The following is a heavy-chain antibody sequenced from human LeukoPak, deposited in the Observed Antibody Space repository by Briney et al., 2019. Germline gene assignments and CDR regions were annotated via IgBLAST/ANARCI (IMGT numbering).Heavy chain of an antibody. D-gene: IGHD3-22*01. Sequence: SETLSLTCAVYGGSFSGYYWSWIRQPPGKGLEWIGEINHSGSTNYNPSLKSRVTISVDTSKNQFSLKLSSVTAADTAVYYCARAGGRRDSSGYYFDYWGQGTLVTVSS. V-gene: IGHV4-34*01. CDR2: INHSGST. CDR1: GGSFSGYY. CDR3: ARAGGRRDSSGYYFDY. J-gene: IGHJ4*02.